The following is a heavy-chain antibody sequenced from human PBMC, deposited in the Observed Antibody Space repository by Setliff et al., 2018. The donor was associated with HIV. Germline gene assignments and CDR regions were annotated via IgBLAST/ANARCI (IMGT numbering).Heavy chain of an antibody. Sequence: ASVMVSCKASGYVFSDYQIHWVRQAPGQGLEYMGYIIPNSGGTMFARKFQDRVTMTRDTSISTVYLELSRLTSDDTAVYFCARDPELKQWLVRSPSFYFDYWGQGTLVTVSS. J-gene: IGHJ4*02. CDR2: IIPNSGGT. D-gene: IGHD6-19*01. V-gene: IGHV1-2*02. CDR1: GYVFSDYQ. CDR3: ARDPELKQWLVRSPSFYFDY.